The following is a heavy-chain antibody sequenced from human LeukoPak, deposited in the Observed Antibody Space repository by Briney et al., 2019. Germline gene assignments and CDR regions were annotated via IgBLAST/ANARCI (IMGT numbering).Heavy chain of an antibody. Sequence: SETLSLTCAVYGGSFSGYYWSWIRQPPGKGLEWIGYIYYSGSTNYNPSLKSRVTISVDTSKNQFSLKLSSVTAADTAVYYCASSGSDYYYDMDVWGQGTTVTVSS. CDR2: IYYSGST. J-gene: IGHJ6*02. CDR3: ASSGSDYYYDMDV. CDR1: GGSFSGYY. D-gene: IGHD3-10*01. V-gene: IGHV4-59*01.